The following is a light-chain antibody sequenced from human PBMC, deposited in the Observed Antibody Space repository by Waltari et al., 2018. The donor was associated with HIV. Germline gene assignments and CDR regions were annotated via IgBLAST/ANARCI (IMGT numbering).Light chain of an antibody. J-gene: IGLJ2*01. Sequence: QSALTQPASVSGSFGQSITISCTGTSSDVGGYNLVSWYQHHPGKAPKLIIYEVYKRPSGFANPCVCSKSGNSAYLTTSGPHADDDADYYCCSYAGSNIPFGGVTKVTVL. V-gene: IGLV2-23*02. CDR2: EVY. CDR3: CSYAGSNIP. CDR1: SSDVGGYNL.